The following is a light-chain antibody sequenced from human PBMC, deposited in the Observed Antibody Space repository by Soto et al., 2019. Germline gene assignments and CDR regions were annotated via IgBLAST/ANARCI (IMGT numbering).Light chain of an antibody. J-gene: IGLJ3*02. CDR1: SSFLGGYNY. CDR3: CSYAGTFPHWV. CDR2: DVT. V-gene: IGLV2-11*01. Sequence: QSALTQPRSVSGSPGQSVTITYSGTSSFLGGYNYVSWYQQRPGKAPQLIIYDVTKRPSGVPARFSGSKSVNLASLTISGLQADDAADYYCCSYAGTFPHWVFGGGTKLTVL.